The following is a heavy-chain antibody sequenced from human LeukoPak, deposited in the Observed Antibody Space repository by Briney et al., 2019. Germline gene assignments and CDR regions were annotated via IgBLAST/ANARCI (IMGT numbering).Heavy chain of an antibody. V-gene: IGHV3-48*01. CDR3: ARGGYSGYDY. Sequence: GGSLRLSCAASGFTFSDYSMNWVRQAPGKGLEWVSYISSSSSTIYYADSVKGRFTISRDSSKNTLYLQMNSLRAEDTAVYYCARGGYSGYDYWGQGTLVTVSS. J-gene: IGHJ4*02. CDR1: GFTFSDYS. D-gene: IGHD5-12*01. CDR2: ISSSSSTI.